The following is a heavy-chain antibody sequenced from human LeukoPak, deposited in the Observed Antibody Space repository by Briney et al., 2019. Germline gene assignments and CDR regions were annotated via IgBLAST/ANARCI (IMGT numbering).Heavy chain of an antibody. CDR3: AGLRNNYDSTGYFPYYFDY. Sequence: GGSLRLSCAASGFTFSSYAMSWVRQAPGKGLEWVSAISGSGGSTYYADSVKGRFTISRDNSKNTLYLQMNSLRAEDTAVYYCAGLRNNYDSTGYFPYYFDYWGQGTLVTVSS. D-gene: IGHD3-22*01. CDR1: GFTFSSYA. V-gene: IGHV3-23*01. J-gene: IGHJ4*02. CDR2: ISGSGGST.